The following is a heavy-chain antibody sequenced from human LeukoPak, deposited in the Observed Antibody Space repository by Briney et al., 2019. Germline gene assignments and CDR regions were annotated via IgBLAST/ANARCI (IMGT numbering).Heavy chain of an antibody. V-gene: IGHV3-7*01. J-gene: IGHJ4*02. D-gene: IGHD2-15*01. CDR1: GFTFSSYS. Sequence: GGSLRLSCAASGFTFSSYSMNWVRQAPGKGLEWVANINQDGSEKYYVDSVKGRFTISRDNAKNSLSLQMNSLRAEDTAVYSCARTRVSGGTFYHPFDYWGQGTLVTVSS. CDR3: ARTRVSGGTFYHPFDY. CDR2: INQDGSEK.